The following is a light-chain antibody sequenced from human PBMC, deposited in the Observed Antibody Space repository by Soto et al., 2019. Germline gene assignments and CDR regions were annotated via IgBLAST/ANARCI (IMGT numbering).Light chain of an antibody. V-gene: IGLV2-23*01. CDR2: EDT. Sequence: QSALTQPASVSGSPGQSITISCTGTSSDVGSYNLVSWYQQHPGKAPKHMIYEDTKRPSGVSNRFSGSKSGNTASLTISGLQAEDEADYYCCSFASGSTVVFGGGTQLTVL. J-gene: IGLJ2*01. CDR3: CSFASGSTVV. CDR1: SSDVGSYNL.